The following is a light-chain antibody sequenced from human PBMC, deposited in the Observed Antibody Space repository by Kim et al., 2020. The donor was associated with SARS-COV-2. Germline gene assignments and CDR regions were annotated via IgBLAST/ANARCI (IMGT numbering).Light chain of an antibody. J-gene: IGLJ3*02. CDR3: QTWGTGFRM. Sequence: QLVLTQSPSASASLGASVKLTCTLSSGHSTYTIAWHQQQPEKGPRYLMKVNSDGSHRKGDGIPDRFSGSSSGAERYLTISSLQSDDEADYYCQTWGTGFRMFGGGTKLTVL. V-gene: IGLV4-69*01. CDR2: VNSDGSH. CDR1: SGHSTYT.